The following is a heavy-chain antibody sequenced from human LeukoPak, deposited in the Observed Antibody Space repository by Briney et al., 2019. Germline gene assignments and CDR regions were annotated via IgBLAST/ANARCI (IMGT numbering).Heavy chain of an antibody. Sequence: ASVKVSCKASGYTFTYYYIHWVRQAPGQGLEWMGWINPNSGGTKYARRFQGRVTMTRDASISTAYTELSSLRSDDTAVYYCARVVDGYNYGAFDIWGQGTVVTVSS. V-gene: IGHV1-2*02. CDR1: GYTFTYYY. J-gene: IGHJ3*02. CDR2: INPNSGGT. D-gene: IGHD5-24*01. CDR3: ARVVDGYNYGAFDI.